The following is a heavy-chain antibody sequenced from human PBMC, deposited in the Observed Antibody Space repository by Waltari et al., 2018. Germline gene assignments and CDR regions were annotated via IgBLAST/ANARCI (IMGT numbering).Heavy chain of an antibody. CDR2: INAGNGKT. CDR3: AGXSGLGSYYSGXDYGMDV. CDR1: GYTFNSYA. D-gene: IGHD3-10*01. J-gene: IGHJ6*02. Sequence: QVQLVQSXAEVKKPGASVKVSCKAXGYTFNSYAMXWVRQXPGQRLEWMGWINAGNGKTKYSQKXQGRVTITXDTSXSTXYMXXXSXRSEDTAVXXCAGXSGLGSYYSGXDYGMDVXGQGTTVTVXS. V-gene: IGHV1-3*01.